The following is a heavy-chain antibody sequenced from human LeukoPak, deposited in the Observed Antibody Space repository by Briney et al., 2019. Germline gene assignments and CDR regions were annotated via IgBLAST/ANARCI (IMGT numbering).Heavy chain of an antibody. CDR2: INPNSGGT. V-gene: IGHV1-2*02. CDR1: GYTFIGYY. D-gene: IGHD2-2*01. J-gene: IGHJ4*02. Sequence: ASVKVSCKASGYTFIGYYMHWVRQAPGQGLEWMGWINPNSGGTNYAQKFQDRVTMTRDTSISTAYMELSRLRSDDTAVYYCASSIVYCSSTSCYFNWGQGTLVTVSS. CDR3: ASSIVYCSSTSCYFN.